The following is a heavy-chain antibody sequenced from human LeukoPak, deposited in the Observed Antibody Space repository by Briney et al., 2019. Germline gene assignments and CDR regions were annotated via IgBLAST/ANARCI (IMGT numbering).Heavy chain of an antibody. CDR3: ARVYYSNSYDYWYFDL. CDR2: IYYSGST. V-gene: IGHV4-59*01. CDR1: GGSIRSYY. J-gene: IGHJ2*01. Sequence: KPSETLSLTCTVSGGSIRSYYWSWIRQPPRKGLEWIGYIYYSGSTNYNPSLKSRVTISVDTSKNQFSLKLSSVTAADTAVYYCARVYYSNSYDYWYFDLWGRGTLVTVSS. D-gene: IGHD6-13*01.